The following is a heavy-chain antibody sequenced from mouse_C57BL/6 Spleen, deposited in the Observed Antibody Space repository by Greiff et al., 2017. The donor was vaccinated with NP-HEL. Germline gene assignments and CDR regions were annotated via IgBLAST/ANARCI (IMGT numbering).Heavy chain of an antibody. V-gene: IGHV1-26*01. J-gene: IGHJ3*01. CDR2: INPNNGGT. CDR1: GYTFTDYY. D-gene: IGHD1-1*01. CDR3: ASSLSYYYGSSWFAY. Sequence: VQLQQSGPELVKPGASVKISCKASGYTFTDYYMNWVKQSHGKSLEWIGDINPNNGGTSYNQKFKGKATLTVDESSSTAYMELRSLTSEDSAVYYCASSLSYYYGSSWFAYWGQGTLVTVSA.